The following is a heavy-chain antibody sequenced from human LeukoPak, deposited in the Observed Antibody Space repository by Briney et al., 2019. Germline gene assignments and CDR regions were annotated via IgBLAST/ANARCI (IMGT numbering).Heavy chain of an antibody. J-gene: IGHJ3*02. CDR1: GGSISSSSYY. CDR3: ATHSRSGSGGYENASDI. Sequence: SETLSLTCTVSGGSISSSSYYWDWIRQSPGKGLEWIGNIYSGGSTYYTPSLKSRVTISVDTSKNQFSLKLSSVTAADTAIYFCATHSRSGSGGYENASDIWGQGTMVTVTS. CDR2: IYSGGST. V-gene: IGHV4-39*01. D-gene: IGHD5-12*01.